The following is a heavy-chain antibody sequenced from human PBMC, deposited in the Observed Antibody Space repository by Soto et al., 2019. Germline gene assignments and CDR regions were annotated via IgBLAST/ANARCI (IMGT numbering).Heavy chain of an antibody. CDR2: IYYSGST. V-gene: IGHV4-30-4*01. D-gene: IGHD6-6*01. J-gene: IGHJ4*02. CDR3: ARNRGSSVIHDY. Sequence: QAPGKGLEWIGYIYYSGSTYYNPSLKSRVTISVDTSKNQFSLKLSSVTAADTAVYHCARNRGSSVIHDYWGQGTLVTVSS.